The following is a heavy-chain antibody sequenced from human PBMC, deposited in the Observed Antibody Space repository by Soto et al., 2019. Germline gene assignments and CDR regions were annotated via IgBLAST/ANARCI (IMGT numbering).Heavy chain of an antibody. D-gene: IGHD3-22*01. CDR1: GFTFSSYA. J-gene: IGHJ4*02. CDR3: AKDMGRYYDSSGYFPFDY. V-gene: IGHV3-23*01. Sequence: GGSLRLSCAASGFTFSSYAMSWVRQAPGKGLEWVSAISGSGGSTYYADSVKGRFTISRDNSKNTLYLQMDSLRADDTAVYYCAKDMGRYYDSSGYFPFDYWGQGTLVTVSS. CDR2: ISGSGGST.